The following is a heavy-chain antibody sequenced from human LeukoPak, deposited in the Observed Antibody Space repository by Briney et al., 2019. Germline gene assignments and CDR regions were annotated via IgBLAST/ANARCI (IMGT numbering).Heavy chain of an antibody. CDR3: ARPGLAISDSVFDY. V-gene: IGHV3-30-3*01. CDR1: GFTFTSYS. CDR2: ISYDGSNN. D-gene: IGHD3-9*01. Sequence: PGGSLRLSCAASGFTFTSYSMQWVRQAPGKGLEWVAAISYDGSNNYYADSVKGRFTISRDNSKDTLYLQVNSLRPEDTAVYYCARPGLAISDSVFDYGGQGTLVIVSS. J-gene: IGHJ4*02.